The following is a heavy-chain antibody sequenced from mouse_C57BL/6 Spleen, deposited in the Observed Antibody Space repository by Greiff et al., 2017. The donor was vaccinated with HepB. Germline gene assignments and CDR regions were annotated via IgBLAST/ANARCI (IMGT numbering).Heavy chain of an antibody. CDR1: GYAFSSSW. CDR2: IYPGDGDT. Sequence: VQLQQSGPELVKPGASVKISCKASGYAFSSSWMNWVKQRPGKGLEWIRRIYPGDGDTNYNGKFKGKATLTADKSSSTAYMQRSSLTSEDSAVYCCARGGLPPFAYWGQGTLVTVSA. J-gene: IGHJ3*01. CDR3: ARGGLPPFAY. D-gene: IGHD2-4*01. V-gene: IGHV1-82*01.